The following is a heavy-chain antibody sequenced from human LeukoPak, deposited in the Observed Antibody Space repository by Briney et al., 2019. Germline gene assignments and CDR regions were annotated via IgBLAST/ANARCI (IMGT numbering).Heavy chain of an antibody. CDR1: GGSFSGYY. D-gene: IGHD3-10*01. J-gene: IGHJ6*03. CDR2: INHSGST. Sequence: SETLSLTCAVYGGSFSGYYWSWIRPPPGKGLEWIGEINHSGSTNYNPSLKSRVTISVDTSKNHFSRTLSSVTAPDSPVYYCARAVVAMVRPAYYYYYMDVWGKGTTVTVSS. V-gene: IGHV4-34*01. CDR3: ARAVVAMVRPAYYYYYMDV.